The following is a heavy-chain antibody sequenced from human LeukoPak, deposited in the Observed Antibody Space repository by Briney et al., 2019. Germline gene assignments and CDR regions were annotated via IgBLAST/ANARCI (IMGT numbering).Heavy chain of an antibody. CDR2: ISSSSSYI. D-gene: IGHD2-15*01. V-gene: IGHV3-21*01. J-gene: IGHJ3*02. CDR1: GFTFSSFW. CDR3: ARGCSGGSCYADAFDI. Sequence: GGSLRLSCAASGFTFSSFWMSWVRQAPGKGLEWVSSISSSSSYIYYADSVKGRFTISRDNAKNSLYLQMNSLRAEDTAVYYCARGCSGGSCYADAFDIWGQGTMVTVSS.